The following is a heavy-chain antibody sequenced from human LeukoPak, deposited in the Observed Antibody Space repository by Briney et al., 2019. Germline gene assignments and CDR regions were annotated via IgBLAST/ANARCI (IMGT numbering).Heavy chain of an antibody. CDR1: GGSFSGYY. J-gene: IGHJ4*02. V-gene: IGHV4-34*01. CDR2: INHSGST. CDR3: ARGRLMYSSGWYPLDY. D-gene: IGHD6-19*01. Sequence: PSETLSLTCAVYGGSFSGYYWSWIRQPPGKGLEWIGEINHSGSTNYNPSLKSRVTISVDTSKNQFSLKLSSVTAADTAVYYCARGRLMYSSGWYPLDYWGQGTLATVSS.